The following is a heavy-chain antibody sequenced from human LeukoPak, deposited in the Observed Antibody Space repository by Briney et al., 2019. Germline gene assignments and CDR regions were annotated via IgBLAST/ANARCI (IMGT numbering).Heavy chain of an antibody. J-gene: IGHJ4*02. CDR2: INART. V-gene: IGHV3-74*01. D-gene: IGHD3-10*01. CDR1: GFTFNNYW. Sequence: PGGSLRLSCAASGFTFNNYWMHWVRQVPGKGLVWVSRINARTNYVDSAKGRFTISRDNAKNTLFLQMNSLGAEDSAVYYCARGNFYSGSGSSPLDYWGQGTLVTVSS. CDR3: ARGNFYSGSGSSPLDY.